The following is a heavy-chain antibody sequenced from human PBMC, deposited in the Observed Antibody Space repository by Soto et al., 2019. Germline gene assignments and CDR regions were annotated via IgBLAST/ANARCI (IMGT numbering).Heavy chain of an antibody. Sequence: SETLSLTCTVSGGSISSSSYYWGWIRQPPGKGLEWIGSIYYSGSTYYNPSLKSRVTISVDTSKNQFSLKLSSVTAADTAVYYCARHVWTAMAPNWFDPWGQGTLVTVSS. CDR2: IYYSGST. D-gene: IGHD5-18*01. CDR1: GGSISSSSYY. J-gene: IGHJ5*02. V-gene: IGHV4-39*01. CDR3: ARHVWTAMAPNWFDP.